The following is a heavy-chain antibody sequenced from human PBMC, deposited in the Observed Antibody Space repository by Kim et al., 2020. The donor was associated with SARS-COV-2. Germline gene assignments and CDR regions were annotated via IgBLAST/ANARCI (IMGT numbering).Heavy chain of an antibody. D-gene: IGHD1-26*01. J-gene: IGHJ4*02. V-gene: IGHV4-39*01. Sequence: PSLKSRVTISVDTSKNQFSLKLSSVTAADTAVYYCARLYSGSYYAASFDYWGQGTLVTVSS. CDR3: ARLYSGSYYAASFDY.